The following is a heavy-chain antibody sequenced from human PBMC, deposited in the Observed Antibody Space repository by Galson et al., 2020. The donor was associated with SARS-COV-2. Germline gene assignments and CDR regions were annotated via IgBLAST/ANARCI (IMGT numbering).Heavy chain of an antibody. D-gene: IGHD1-26*01. CDR2: ISYDGSNK. CDR1: GFTFSSYA. CDR3: ASNSGSGSYFTYFDY. V-gene: IGHV3-30*04. Sequence: GGSLRLSCVASGFTFSSYAMHWVRQAPGKGLEWVAVISYDGSNKYYADSVKGRFTISRDNSKNTLYLQMNSLRAEDTAVYYCASNSGSGSYFTYFDYWGQGTLVTVSS. J-gene: IGHJ4*02.